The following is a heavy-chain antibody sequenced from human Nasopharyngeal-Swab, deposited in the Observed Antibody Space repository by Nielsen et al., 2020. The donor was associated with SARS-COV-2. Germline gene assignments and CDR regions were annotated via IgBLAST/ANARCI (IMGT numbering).Heavy chain of an antibody. CDR3: TRGCGGDCHGIDY. CDR1: GFTFSSHW. J-gene: IGHJ4*02. CDR2: ISEDGSIT. V-gene: IGHV3-74*01. D-gene: IGHD2-21*02. Sequence: GESLKISCAASGFTFSSHWMHWVRQAPGKGLVWVSRISEDGSITTYADSVKGRFTISRDNANNTVYLQMNSLRAEDTAVYYCTRGCGGDCHGIDYWGRGTLVTVSS.